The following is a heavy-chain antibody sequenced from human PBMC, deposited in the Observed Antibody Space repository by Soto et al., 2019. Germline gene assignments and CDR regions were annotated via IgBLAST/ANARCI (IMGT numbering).Heavy chain of an antibody. Sequence: GASVKVSCKASGYTFTSYYMHWVRQAPGQGLEWMGIINPSGGSTSYAQKFQGRVTMTRDTSTSTVYMELSSLRSKDTAVYYCARDPDYGDSDDAFDIWGQGTMVTVSS. CDR2: INPSGGST. CDR1: GYTFTSYY. V-gene: IGHV1-46*03. J-gene: IGHJ3*02. CDR3: ARDPDYGDSDDAFDI. D-gene: IGHD4-17*01.